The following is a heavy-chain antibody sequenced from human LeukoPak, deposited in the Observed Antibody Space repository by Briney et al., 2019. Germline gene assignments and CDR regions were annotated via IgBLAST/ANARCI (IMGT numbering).Heavy chain of an antibody. V-gene: IGHV1-69*01. CDR3: AGEKGYDFWSGYPSYHSTGHWFDP. CDR2: IIPIFGTA. Sequence: SVKVSCKASGGTFSSYAISWVRQAPGQGLEWMGGIIPIFGTANYAQKFQGRVTITADESTSTAYMELSSLRSEDTAVYYCAGEKGYDFWSGYPSYHSTGHWFDPWGQGTLVTVSS. D-gene: IGHD3-3*01. J-gene: IGHJ5*02. CDR1: GGTFSSYA.